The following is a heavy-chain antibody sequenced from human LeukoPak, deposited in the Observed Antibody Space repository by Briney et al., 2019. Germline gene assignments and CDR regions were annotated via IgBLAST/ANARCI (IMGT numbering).Heavy chain of an antibody. CDR2: ITPNSGGT. D-gene: IGHD3-10*01. CDR3: ARGVDYYGSGSYHFDS. Sequence: ASVKVSCKASGYTFTDFYIHWVRQAPGQGLEWMGWITPNSGGTNYAQNFQGRVTLTRDTSISTAYMELSRLRSDDTAVYYYARGVDYYGSGSYHFDSWGLGTLVTVSS. CDR1: GYTFTDFY. V-gene: IGHV1-2*02. J-gene: IGHJ4*02.